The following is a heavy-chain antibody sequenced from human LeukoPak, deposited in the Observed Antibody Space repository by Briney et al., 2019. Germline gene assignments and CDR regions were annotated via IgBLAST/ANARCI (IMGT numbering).Heavy chain of an antibody. J-gene: IGHJ4*02. CDR3: ATTPEQWLPTFLY. CDR2: INPNNGGT. CDR1: GYTFTGYY. D-gene: IGHD6-19*01. Sequence: ASVKVSCKASGYTFTGYYMHWVRQAPGQGLEWMGWINPNNGGTNYAQKFQGRVTMTRDTSIGTAYMELYRLRSDDTAVYYCATTPEQWLPTFLYRGQGTLVTVSS. V-gene: IGHV1-2*02.